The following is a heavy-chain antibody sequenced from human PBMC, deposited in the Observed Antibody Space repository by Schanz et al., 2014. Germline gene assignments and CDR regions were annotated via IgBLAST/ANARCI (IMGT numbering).Heavy chain of an antibody. CDR1: GFTVSSNH. Sequence: EGQLAESGGGLVQPGGSLRLSCAVSGFTVSSNHMSWVRQAPGKGLEWVSVIYSGIGAYYADSVKDRFTVSRDNSKNTVYLQMIRLGAEDTAVCECARANYRRKINFDYWGRGTLVTVSS. CDR3: ARANYRRKINFDY. J-gene: IGHJ4*02. D-gene: IGHD3-10*01. CDR2: IYSGIGA. V-gene: IGHV3-66*01.